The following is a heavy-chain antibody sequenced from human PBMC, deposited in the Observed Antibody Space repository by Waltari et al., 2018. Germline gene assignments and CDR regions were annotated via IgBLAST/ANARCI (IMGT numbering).Heavy chain of an antibody. Sequence: QVQLQQWGAGLLKPSETLSLTCAVYGGSFSGYYWSWIRQPPGKGLEWIGEINHSGSTNYNPSLKSRVTISVDTSKNQFSLKLSSVTAADTAVYYCARVGKWFGELLLPFDYWGQGTLVTVSS. CDR1: GGSFSGYY. CDR2: INHSGST. D-gene: IGHD3-10*01. CDR3: ARVGKWFGELLLPFDY. V-gene: IGHV4-34*01. J-gene: IGHJ4*02.